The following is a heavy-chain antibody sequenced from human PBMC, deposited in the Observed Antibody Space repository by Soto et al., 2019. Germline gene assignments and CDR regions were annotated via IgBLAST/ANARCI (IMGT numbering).Heavy chain of an antibody. Sequence: QVQLVQSGAEVKKPGASVKVSCKNSVYTFTSYDINWDRQATGQGLECMGGMNPNSGNTGYAQKFQGRVTMTRNTSISTAYMERSSLRSEDTAVYYCAKERGATSPFDYWGQVTRVTVS. CDR3: AKERGATSPFDY. J-gene: IGHJ4*02. V-gene: IGHV1-8*01. CDR1: VYTFTSYD. CDR2: MNPNSGNT. D-gene: IGHD2-2*01.